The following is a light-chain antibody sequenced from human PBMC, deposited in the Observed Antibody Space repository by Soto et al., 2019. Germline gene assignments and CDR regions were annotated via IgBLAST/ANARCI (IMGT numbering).Light chain of an antibody. J-gene: IGKJ2*01. CDR1: QSLPTS. Sequence: EIVMTQSPATLSVSPGERATLSCRASQSLPTSLAWYQQKPGQAPRLLIYHASTRATGVPPRFSGSGSGTDFTRTISSLQSEDFAVYYRPQYKDWPPEYTFGEGTKLEL. CDR3: PQYKDWPPEYT. CDR2: HAS. V-gene: IGKV3D-15*01.